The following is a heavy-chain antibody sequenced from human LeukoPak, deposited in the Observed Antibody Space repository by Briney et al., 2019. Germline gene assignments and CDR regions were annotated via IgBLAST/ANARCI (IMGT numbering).Heavy chain of an antibody. V-gene: IGHV4-39*07. J-gene: IGHJ4*02. CDR1: GGSISSSSYY. CDR3: ARGAGDY. Sequence: SETLSLTCTVSGGSISSSSYYWGWIRQPPGKGLEWIGSIYYSGSTYYNPSLKSRVTISVDTSKNQFSLKLSSVTAADTAVYYCARGAGDYWGQGTLVTVSS. CDR2: IYYSGST.